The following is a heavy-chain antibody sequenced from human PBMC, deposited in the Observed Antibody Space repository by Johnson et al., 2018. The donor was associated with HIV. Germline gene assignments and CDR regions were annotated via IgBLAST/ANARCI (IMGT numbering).Heavy chain of an antibody. CDR3: ANPTGSDAFDI. J-gene: IGHJ3*02. Sequence: VQLVESGGGVVQPGRSLRLSCVASGFTFRSYGMHWVRQAPGKGLEWVAVISYDGNNKHYADSVKGRFSISRDNSKNTLYLQMNSLRVEDTAVYYCANPTGSDAFDIWGQGTMVTVSS. CDR2: ISYDGNNK. CDR1: GFTFRSYG. V-gene: IGHV3-30*18. D-gene: IGHD1-1*01.